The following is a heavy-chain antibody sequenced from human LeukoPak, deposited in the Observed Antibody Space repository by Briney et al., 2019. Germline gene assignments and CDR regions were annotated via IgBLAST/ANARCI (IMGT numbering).Heavy chain of an antibody. CDR1: GFTFRSYA. J-gene: IGHJ4*02. V-gene: IGHV3-23*01. CDR2: ISGSGGST. CDR3: AKVILSCSGGSCYYFDY. Sequence: GGSLRLSCAASGFTFRSYAMSWVRQAPGKGLEWVSAISGSGGSTYYADSVKGRFTISRDNSKNTLYLQMNSLRAEDTAVYYCAKVILSCSGGSCYYFDYWGQGTLVTVSS. D-gene: IGHD2-15*01.